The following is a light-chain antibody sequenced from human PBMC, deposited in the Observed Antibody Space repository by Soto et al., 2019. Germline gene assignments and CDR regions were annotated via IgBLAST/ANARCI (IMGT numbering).Light chain of an antibody. Sequence: QSALTQPASVSGSPGQSITISCTGTSSDVGGYNYVSWYQQHPGKAPKLMIYDVSNRPSGVSNRFSGSKSGNTASLTISGLQAEDEADYYCSSYTSSSTLLFGGGIKLTV. CDR2: DVS. CDR3: SSYTSSSTLL. CDR1: SSDVGGYNY. J-gene: IGLJ2*01. V-gene: IGLV2-14*01.